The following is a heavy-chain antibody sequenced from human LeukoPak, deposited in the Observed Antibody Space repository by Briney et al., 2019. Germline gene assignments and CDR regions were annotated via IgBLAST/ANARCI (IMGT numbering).Heavy chain of an antibody. CDR1: GYTFTTYA. CDR2: INTDTGNP. Sequence: ASVKVSCKASGYTFTTYAMNWVRQAPGQGLEWMGWINTDTGNPTYAQGFTGRFVFPLDTSVSTAYLQISSLKAEDTAVYYCARGYCSGGSCHTCDYWGQGTLVTVSS. CDR3: ARGYCSGGSCHTCDY. V-gene: IGHV7-4-1*02. D-gene: IGHD2-15*01. J-gene: IGHJ4*02.